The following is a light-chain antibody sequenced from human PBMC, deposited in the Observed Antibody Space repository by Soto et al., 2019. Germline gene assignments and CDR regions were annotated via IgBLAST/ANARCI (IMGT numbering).Light chain of an antibody. V-gene: IGKV1-12*01. J-gene: IGKJ5*01. CDR2: GVS. CDR3: QQANRFPIT. Sequence: DIQMTQSPSSVSASVGDRVTVTCRASQGISNWLAWYQQKAGRAPKLLISGVSNLQSGVPSRFSGSRSGTDFNLTISSLQPVDFATYYCQQANRFPITFGQGTRLEIK. CDR1: QGISNW.